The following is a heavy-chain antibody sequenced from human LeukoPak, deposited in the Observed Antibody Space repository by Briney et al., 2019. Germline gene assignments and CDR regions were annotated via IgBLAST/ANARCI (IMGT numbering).Heavy chain of an antibody. CDR2: ISYDGSNK. D-gene: IGHD6-19*01. V-gene: IGHV3-30*18. CDR3: AKDRSSGWYFLDY. J-gene: IGHJ4*02. CDR1: GFTFSSYG. Sequence: PGGSLRLSCAASGFTFSSYGMHWVRQAPGKGLEWVAVISYDGSNKYYADSVKGRFTISRDNSKNTLYLQMNSLRAEDTVVYYCAKDRSSGWYFLDYWGQGTLVTVSS.